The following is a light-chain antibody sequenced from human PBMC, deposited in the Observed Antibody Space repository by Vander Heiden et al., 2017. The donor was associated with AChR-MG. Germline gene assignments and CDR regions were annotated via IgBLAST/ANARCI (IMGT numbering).Light chain of an antibody. V-gene: IGLV1-40*01. CDR3: QSYDSGESGSGV. Sequence: SVLTQPPSVSGTPGQRVTIRFAGSSSNIWAGSDVHWYQQIPGTPPKPLCLANKNRHSGAPDRCSGFKTSTSASLAITWLQAEEEAVYYCQSYDSGESGSGVFGGGTTLTVL. CDR2: ANK. CDR1: SSNIWAGSD. J-gene: IGLJ3*02.